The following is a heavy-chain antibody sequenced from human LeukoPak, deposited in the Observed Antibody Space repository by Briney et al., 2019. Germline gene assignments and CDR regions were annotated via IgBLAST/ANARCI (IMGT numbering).Heavy chain of an antibody. J-gene: IGHJ6*03. CDR2: IYPGDSDT. Sequence: GESLKISCKGSGYSFTSYWIGWVRQMPGKGLEWMGIIYPGDSDTRYSPFFQGQVTISADKSISTAYLQWSSLKASDTAMYYCARHVSYYYGSGSYYYYYMDVWGKGTTVTISS. CDR3: ARHVSYYYGSGSYYYYYMDV. CDR1: GYSFTSYW. V-gene: IGHV5-51*01. D-gene: IGHD3-10*01.